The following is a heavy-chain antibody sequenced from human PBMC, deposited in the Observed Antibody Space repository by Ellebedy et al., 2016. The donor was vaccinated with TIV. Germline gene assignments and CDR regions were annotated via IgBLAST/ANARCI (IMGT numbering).Heavy chain of an antibody. CDR3: ARAGSGGWEAYFDL. CDR1: GFSFSAYV. V-gene: IGHV3-23*01. J-gene: IGHJ2*01. Sequence: PGGSLRLSCAASGFSFSAYVMSRVRQAPGKGLEWVSAIDSRGGNTYYADSVKGRFTISRDNAKNTLYLQMNSLRAEDTAVYYCARAGSGGWEAYFDLWGRGTLVTVSS. D-gene: IGHD6-19*01. CDR2: IDSRGGNT.